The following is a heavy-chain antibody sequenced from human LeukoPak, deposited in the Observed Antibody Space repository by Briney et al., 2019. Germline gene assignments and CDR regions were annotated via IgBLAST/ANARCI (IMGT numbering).Heavy chain of an antibody. CDR1: GGSVSSDSYY. CDR3: ASLYCTRTSCKVDP. Sequence: SETLSLTCTVSGGSVSSDSYYWRWIRQPPGKGLEWIGYISYRGSTNYNPSLKSRVTISVDTSKNQFSLKLSSVTAADTAVYYCASLYCTRTSCKVDPWGQGTLVTVSS. D-gene: IGHD2-2*01. V-gene: IGHV4-61*01. J-gene: IGHJ5*02. CDR2: ISYRGST.